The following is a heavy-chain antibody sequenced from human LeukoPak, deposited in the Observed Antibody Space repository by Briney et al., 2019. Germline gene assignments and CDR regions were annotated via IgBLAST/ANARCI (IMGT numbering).Heavy chain of an antibody. J-gene: IGHJ4*02. CDR3: ARDDADYFEY. Sequence: PGGSLRLSCVASGFTFSNFGMTWVRQAPEKGLEWVSYISSSGSSKYYGDSVKGRFTISRDNAKNALYLQMNSLRAEDTAVYYCARDDADYFEYWGQGTLVTVSS. CDR1: GFTFSNFG. V-gene: IGHV3-48*03. CDR2: ISSSGSSK.